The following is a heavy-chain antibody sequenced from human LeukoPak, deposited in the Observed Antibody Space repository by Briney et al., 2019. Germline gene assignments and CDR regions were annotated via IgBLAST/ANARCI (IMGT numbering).Heavy chain of an antibody. CDR2: IYTSGST. D-gene: IGHD3-22*01. CDR1: GGSISSYY. J-gene: IGHJ3*02. CDR3: ARGDYHDSSGYLDNAFDI. Sequence: PSETLSLTCTVSGGSISSYYWSWIRQPAGKGLEWIGRIYTSGSTNYNPSLKSRVTISVDTPKNQFSLKLSSVTAADTAVYYCARGDYHDSSGYLDNAFDIWGQGTMVTVSS. V-gene: IGHV4-4*07.